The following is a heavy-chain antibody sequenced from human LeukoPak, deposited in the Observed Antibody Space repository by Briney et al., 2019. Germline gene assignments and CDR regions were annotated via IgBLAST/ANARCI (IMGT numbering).Heavy chain of an antibody. J-gene: IGHJ4*02. V-gene: IGHV3-21*01. CDR3: ARDLGEQWLAYYFDY. CDR1: GFTFSSYS. Sequence: GGSLRLSCSASGFTFSSYSMNWVRQAPGKGLEWVSSISSSSSYIYYADSVKGRFTISRDNAKNSLYLQMNSLRAEDTAVYYCARDLGEQWLAYYFDYWGQGTLVTVSS. CDR2: ISSSSSYI. D-gene: IGHD6-19*01.